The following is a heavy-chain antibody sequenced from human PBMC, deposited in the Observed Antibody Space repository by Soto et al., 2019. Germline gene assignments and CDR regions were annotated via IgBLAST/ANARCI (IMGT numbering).Heavy chain of an antibody. CDR3: ARDWDGGDGYNHAFDI. D-gene: IGHD2-21*01. CDR2: IIPIFGTA. J-gene: IGHJ3*02. CDR1: GGTFSSYA. Sequence: QVQLVQSGAEVKKPGSSVKVSCKASGGTFSSYAISWVRQAPGQGLEWMGGIIPIFGTANYAQKFQGRVTITADESTSTAYMELSSLRSEDTALYYCARDWDGGDGYNHAFDIWGQGTMVTVSS. V-gene: IGHV1-69*01.